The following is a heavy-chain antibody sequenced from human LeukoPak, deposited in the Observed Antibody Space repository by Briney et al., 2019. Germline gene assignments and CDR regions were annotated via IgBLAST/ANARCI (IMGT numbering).Heavy chain of an antibody. V-gene: IGHV3-21*01. CDR2: ISTSSSYI. CDR3: AAVIDY. Sequence: GGSLRLSCAASGFTFNRYNMNWVRRAPGKGLEWVSSISTSSSYIYYADSVRGRFTISRDNAKNSLYLQMNSLRAEDTAVYYCAAVIDYWGQGTLVTVSS. CDR1: GFTFNRYN. J-gene: IGHJ4*02.